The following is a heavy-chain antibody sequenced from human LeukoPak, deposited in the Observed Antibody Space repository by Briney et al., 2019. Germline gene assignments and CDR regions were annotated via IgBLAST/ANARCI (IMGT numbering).Heavy chain of an antibody. CDR3: VREVQVRASASLGL. D-gene: IGHD1-1*01. CDR1: GFTLSGFW. Sequence: GGSLRLSCAASGFTLSGFWMHWVRQVPGEGLGWVARMNSAGTTINYADSVKGRFTISRDNVRNTLHLQMNNLSLEDTAVYFCVREVQVRASASLGLWGRGTLVTVS. V-gene: IGHV3-74*01. CDR2: MNSAGTTI. J-gene: IGHJ4*01.